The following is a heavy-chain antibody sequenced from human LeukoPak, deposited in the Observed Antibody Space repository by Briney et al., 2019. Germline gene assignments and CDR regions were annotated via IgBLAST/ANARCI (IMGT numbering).Heavy chain of an antibody. D-gene: IGHD3-22*01. CDR1: GFTFSSYG. CDR3: AKVAPYYYDSSGQRSAFDY. Sequence: GGSLRLSCAASGFTFSSYGMHWVRQAPGKGLEWVAAISYDGRNGYYADSVKGRFTISRDNSKNTLYLQMNSLRAEDTAVYYCAKVAPYYYDSSGQRSAFDYWGQGTLVTVSS. CDR2: ISYDGRNG. V-gene: IGHV3-30*18. J-gene: IGHJ4*02.